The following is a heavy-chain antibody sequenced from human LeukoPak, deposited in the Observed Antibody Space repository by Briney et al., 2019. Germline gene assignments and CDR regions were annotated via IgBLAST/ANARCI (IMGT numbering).Heavy chain of an antibody. CDR3: ARGPYGSGSFFDY. CDR1: GGSFSGYY. Sequence: SETLSFTCAVYGGSFSGYYWSWIRQPPGKRLEWIGENNHSGSTNYNPSLKSRVTISVDTSKNQFSLKLSSVTAADTAVYYCARGPYGSGSFFDYWGQGTLVTVSS. V-gene: IGHV4-34*01. CDR2: NNHSGST. J-gene: IGHJ4*02. D-gene: IGHD3-10*01.